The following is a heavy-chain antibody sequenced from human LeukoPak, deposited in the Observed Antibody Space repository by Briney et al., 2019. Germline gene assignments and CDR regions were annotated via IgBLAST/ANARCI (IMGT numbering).Heavy chain of an antibody. CDR2: INHSGST. V-gene: IGHV4-34*01. J-gene: IGHJ4*02. D-gene: IGHD2-2*01. CDR1: GGSFSGYY. CDR3: ARRRLDCSSTSCYSNFDY. Sequence: KPSETLSLTCAVYGGSFSGYYWSWIRQPPGKGLEWIGEINHSGSTNYNPSLKSRVTISVDTSKNQFSLKLSSVTAADTAVYYCARRRLDCSSTSCYSNFDYWGQGTLVTVSS.